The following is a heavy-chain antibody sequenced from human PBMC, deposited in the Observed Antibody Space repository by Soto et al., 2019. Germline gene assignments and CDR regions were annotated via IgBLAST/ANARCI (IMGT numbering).Heavy chain of an antibody. V-gene: IGHV1-69*01. CDR2: IIPTFGTA. J-gene: IGHJ4*02. Sequence: QVQLVQSGAEVKKPGSSVKVSCKASGGTFSSYAISWVRQAPGQGLEWMGGIIPTFGTANYAQKFQGRVTITADESTSTAYMELSSLRSEDTAVYYCARDAPPYSSPTGGFDYWGQGTLVTVSS. CDR3: ARDAPPYSSPTGGFDY. D-gene: IGHD6-13*01. CDR1: GGTFSSYA.